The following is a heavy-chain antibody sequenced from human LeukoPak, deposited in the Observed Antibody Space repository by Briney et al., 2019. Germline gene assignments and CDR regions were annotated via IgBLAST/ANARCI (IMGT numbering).Heavy chain of an antibody. V-gene: IGHV4-61*01. CDR2: IYYSGST. Sequence: SETLSLTCTVSGGSFSSGSYYWSWIRQPPGKGLEWIGYIYYSGSTNYNPSLKSRVTISVDTSKNQFSLKLSSVTAADTAVYYCARSSRRGIYCGGDCYHYYFDYWGQGTLVTVSS. CDR3: ARSSRRGIYCGGDCYHYYFDY. J-gene: IGHJ4*02. CDR1: GGSFSSGSYY. D-gene: IGHD2-21*02.